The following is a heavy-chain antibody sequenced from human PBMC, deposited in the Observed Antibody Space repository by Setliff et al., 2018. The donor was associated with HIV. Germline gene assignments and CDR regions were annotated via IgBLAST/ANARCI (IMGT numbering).Heavy chain of an antibody. CDR2: IKQDGGER. Sequence: GGSLSLSCAASGFMFSSYWMSWVRQAPGKGLEWVANIKQDGGERYYVDSVKGRFTISRDNAKNSLYLQMNSLRAEDTAVDYCARVPAPISPHGGGFWSCDRNYYYYYMDVWGKGTTVTVSS. J-gene: IGHJ6*03. D-gene: IGHD3-3*01. V-gene: IGHV3-7*03. CDR3: ARVPAPISPHGGGFWSCDRNYYYYYMDV. CDR1: GFMFSSYW.